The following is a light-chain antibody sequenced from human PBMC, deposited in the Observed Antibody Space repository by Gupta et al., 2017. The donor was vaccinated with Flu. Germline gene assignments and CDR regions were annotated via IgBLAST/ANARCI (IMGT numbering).Light chain of an antibody. CDR1: QSLLHSDGYNY. CDR3: MQPAQIPKYT. J-gene: IGKJ2*01. V-gene: IGKV2-28*01. Sequence: EIVMTQSPLSLSVTPGEPASISCRSSQSLLHSDGYNYLDWYLQKPGQSPQLLIYLGSNRASGVPDRFSGSGSGTDFTLKISRVEAEDVGVYYCMQPAQIPKYTFGQGTKLEIK. CDR2: LGS.